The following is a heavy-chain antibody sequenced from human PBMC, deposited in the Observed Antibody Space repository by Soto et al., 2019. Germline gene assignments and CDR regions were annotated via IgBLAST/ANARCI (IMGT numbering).Heavy chain of an antibody. V-gene: IGHV3-48*03. D-gene: IGHD3-3*01. CDR3: ARDAPRGLESRATIFGEVTAIDY. CDR2: ISSSGSTI. J-gene: IGHJ4*02. Sequence: EVQLVESGGGLVQPGGSLRLSCAASGFTFSSYEMNWVRQAPGKGLEWVSYISSSGSTIYYADSVKGRFTISRDNAKNSLDLQIHSLRGEDTAVYDGARDAPRGLESRATIFGEVTAIDYWGQGTLVTVSS. CDR1: GFTFSSYE.